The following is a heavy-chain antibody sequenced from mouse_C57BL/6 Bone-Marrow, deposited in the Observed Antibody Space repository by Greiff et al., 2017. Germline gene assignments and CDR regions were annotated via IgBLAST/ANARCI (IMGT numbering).Heavy chain of an antibody. CDR2: INPSSGYT. D-gene: IGHD3-3*01. V-gene: IGHV1-7*01. CDR3: ARGGPRFAY. J-gene: IGHJ3*01. Sequence: QVQLKQSGPELAKPGASVTLSCKASGYSFTSYWMHWVKQRPGQGLEWIGYINPSSGYTKYNQKFKDKATLSEDKSSSTAYMQLSRLTDEDTVVYYCARGGPRFAYWGQGTLVTVSA. CDR1: GYSFTSYW.